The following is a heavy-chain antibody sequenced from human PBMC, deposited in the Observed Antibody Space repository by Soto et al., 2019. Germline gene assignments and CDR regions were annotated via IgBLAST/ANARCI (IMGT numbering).Heavy chain of an antibody. CDR1: GFTFSSYW. CDR2: IKQDGSEK. J-gene: IGHJ6*02. D-gene: IGHD2-2*01. CDR3: ARDPNIVLVPAALRSYYYYYGMDV. V-gene: IGHV3-7*01. Sequence: GGSLRLSCAASGFTFSSYWMSWVRQAPGKGLEWVANIKQDGSEKYYVDSVKGRFTISRDNAKNSLYLQMNSLRAEDTAVYYCARDPNIVLVPAALRSYYYYYGMDVWGQGTTVTVS.